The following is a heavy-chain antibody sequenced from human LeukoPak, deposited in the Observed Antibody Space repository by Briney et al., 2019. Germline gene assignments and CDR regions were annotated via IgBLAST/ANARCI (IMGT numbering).Heavy chain of an antibody. V-gene: IGHV3-13*04. Sequence: GESLRLSCVASGFTFRNYDMHWVRQATGKGLEWVSGIGAAGDTYYPGSVKGRFTISRENANNSLYLQMNSLRAGDTAMYYCARDRAGDFDYWGQGTLVTVSS. D-gene: IGHD6-19*01. CDR3: ARDRAGDFDY. J-gene: IGHJ4*02. CDR1: GFTFRNYD. CDR2: IGAAGDT.